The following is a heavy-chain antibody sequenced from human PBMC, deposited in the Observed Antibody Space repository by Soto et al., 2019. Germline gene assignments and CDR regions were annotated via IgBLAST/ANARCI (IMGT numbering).Heavy chain of an antibody. D-gene: IGHD6-19*01. CDR2: ISGSGDST. Sequence: EVQLLESGGGLVQPGGSLRLSCAASGFTFSSYAMSWVRQAPGKGLEWVSVISGSGDSTYYADSVKGRFTISRDNSKNTLSLQMNSLRAEDTVVYYCSRRSSGWYFDYWGQGTLVTVSS. CDR1: GFTFSSYA. V-gene: IGHV3-23*01. J-gene: IGHJ4*02. CDR3: SRRSSGWYFDY.